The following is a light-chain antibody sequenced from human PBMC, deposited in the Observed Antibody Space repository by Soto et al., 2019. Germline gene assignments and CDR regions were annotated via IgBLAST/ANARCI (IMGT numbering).Light chain of an antibody. J-gene: IGKJ4*01. Sequence: EIVMTQSPVTLSVSPGERVTLPCRASQSVSSSLAWYQQKPGQTPRILIYGASTRATGIPARFSGSGSGTEFTLTISSLQSEDFAVYYCQQYNQLPVTFGGGTKVEIK. V-gene: IGKV3-15*01. CDR2: GAS. CDR1: QSVSSS. CDR3: QQYNQLPVT.